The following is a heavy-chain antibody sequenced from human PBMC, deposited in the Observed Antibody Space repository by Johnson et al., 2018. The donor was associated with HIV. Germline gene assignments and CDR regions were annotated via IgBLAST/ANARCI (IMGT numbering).Heavy chain of an antibody. CDR3: AKEGLRSSLRSGDAFDI. CDR2: ISYDGSNK. V-gene: IGHV3-30*04. J-gene: IGHJ3*02. CDR1: GFTFSSYA. Sequence: QVQLVESGGGVVQPGRSLRLSCAASGFTFSSYAMHWVRQAPGKGLEWVAVISYDGSNKYYADSVKGRFTISRDHSKNTLYLQMNSLRAEDTAVYYCAKEGLRSSLRSGDAFDIWGHGTLVTVSS. D-gene: IGHD6-6*01.